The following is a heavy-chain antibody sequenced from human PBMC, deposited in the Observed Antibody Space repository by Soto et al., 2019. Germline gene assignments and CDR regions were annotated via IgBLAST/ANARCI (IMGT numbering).Heavy chain of an antibody. CDR2: IRSDGNDK. J-gene: IGHJ4*02. Sequence: EVQLVESGGGLVKPGGSLRLSCAASGFTFSYYTMTWVRQAPGKGLAWVSSIRSDGNDKYYADSVKGRFTIARDNAKKSLYLHLNALRADDTAVYYCAREADDSPVYWGQGTLVTVSS. CDR3: AREADDSPVY. D-gene: IGHD3-22*01. CDR1: GFTFSYYT. V-gene: IGHV3-21*01.